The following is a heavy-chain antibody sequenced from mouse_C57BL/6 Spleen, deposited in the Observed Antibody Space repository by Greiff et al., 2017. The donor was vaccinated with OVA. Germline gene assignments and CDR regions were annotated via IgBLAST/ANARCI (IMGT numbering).Heavy chain of an antibody. V-gene: IGHV1-52*01. Sequence: QVHVKQPGAELVRPGSSVKLSCKASGYTFTSYWMHWVKQRPIQGLEWIGNIDPSDSETHYNQKFKDKATLTVDKSSSTAYMQLSSLTSEDSAVYYCANGSSLWYFDVWGTGTTVTVSS. CDR1: GYTFTSYW. D-gene: IGHD1-1*01. J-gene: IGHJ1*03. CDR3: ANGSSLWYFDV. CDR2: IDPSDSET.